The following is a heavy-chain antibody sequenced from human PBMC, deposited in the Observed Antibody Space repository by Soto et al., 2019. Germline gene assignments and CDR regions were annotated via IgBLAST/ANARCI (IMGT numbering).Heavy chain of an antibody. CDR1: GFTFSNAW. V-gene: IGHV3-15*01. CDR2: IKSKTDGGTT. Sequence: ESGGGLVKPGGSLRLSCAASGFTFSNAWMSWVRQAPGKGLEWVGRIKSKTDGGTTDYAAPVKGRFTISRDDSKNTLYLQMNSLKTEDTAVYYCTTRAYNRNSYYCYYMDVWGKGTTVTVSS. J-gene: IGHJ6*03. CDR3: TTRAYNRNSYYCYYMDV. D-gene: IGHD1-1*01.